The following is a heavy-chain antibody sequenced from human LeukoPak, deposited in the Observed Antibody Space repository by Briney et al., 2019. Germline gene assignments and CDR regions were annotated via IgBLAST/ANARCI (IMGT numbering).Heavy chain of an antibody. CDR2: IHYSGST. CDR1: RGSVTSYY. CDR3: ARQRGMVHYFDY. D-gene: IGHD2-8*01. V-gene: IGHV4-59*02. J-gene: IGHJ4*02. Sequence: SETLSLTCTISRGSVTSYYWSWIRQSPGKGLEWIGYIHYSGSTKYNPSLESRVTISIDASKNQFSLQLTSMTAADTAVYYCARQRGMVHYFDYWGQGTLVTVSS.